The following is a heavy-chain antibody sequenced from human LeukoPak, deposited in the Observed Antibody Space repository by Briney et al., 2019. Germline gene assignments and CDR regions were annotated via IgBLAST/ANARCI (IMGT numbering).Heavy chain of an antibody. CDR3: AKDLPTYYYDSSGGEHGY. J-gene: IGHJ4*02. D-gene: IGHD3-22*01. CDR2: ISGSGGST. V-gene: IGHV3-23*01. CDR1: GFTFSSYA. Sequence: GGSLRLSCAASGFTFSSYAMSWVRQAPGKGLEWVSAISGSGGSTYCADSVKGRFTISRDNSKNTLYLQMNSLRAEDTAVYYCAKDLPTYYYDSSGGEHGYWGQGTLVTVSS.